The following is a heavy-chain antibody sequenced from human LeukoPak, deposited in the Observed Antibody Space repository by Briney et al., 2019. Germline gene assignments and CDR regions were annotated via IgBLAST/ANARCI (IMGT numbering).Heavy chain of an antibody. V-gene: IGHV1-69*04. J-gene: IGHJ1*01. CDR1: GGTFSSYA. CDR2: IIPILGIA. CDR3: ARRGPGSHYCSGGSCYRFEYFQH. D-gene: IGHD2-15*01. Sequence: SVKVSCKASGGTFSSYAISWVRQAPGQGLEWVGRIIPILGIANYAQKFQGRVTITADKSTSTAYMELSSLRSEDTAVYYCARRGPGSHYCSGGSCYRFEYFQHWGQGTLVTVSS.